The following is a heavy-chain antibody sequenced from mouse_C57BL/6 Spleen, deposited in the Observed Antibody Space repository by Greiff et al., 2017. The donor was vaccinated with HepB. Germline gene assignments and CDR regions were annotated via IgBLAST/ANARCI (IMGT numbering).Heavy chain of an antibody. CDR3: WILL. J-gene: IGHJ2*01. Sequence: VMLVESGPGLVAPSQSLSITCTVSGFSLTSYGVHWVRQPPGKGLEWLGVIWAGGSTNYNSALMSRLSISKDNSKSQVFLKMNSLQTEDTGIYYCWILLWGQGTTLTVSS. CDR1: GFSLTSYG. CDR2: IWAGGST. V-gene: IGHV2-9*02.